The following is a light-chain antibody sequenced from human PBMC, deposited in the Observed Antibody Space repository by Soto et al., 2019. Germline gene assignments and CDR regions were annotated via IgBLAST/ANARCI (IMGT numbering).Light chain of an antibody. CDR2: EGS. CDR3: SSYADGSTVV. CDR1: SGDFGIYNL. V-gene: IGLV2-23*01. Sequence: QSALTQPASVSGSPGQSITISCTGSSGDFGIYNLVSWYQQHPGKAPKLMIYEGSKRPAGVSNRFSGSKSANTASLTISGLQAEDEADYYCSSYADGSTVVFGGGTKVTVL. J-gene: IGLJ2*01.